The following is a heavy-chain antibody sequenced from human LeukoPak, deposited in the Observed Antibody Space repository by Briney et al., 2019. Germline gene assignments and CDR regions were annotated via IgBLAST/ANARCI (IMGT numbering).Heavy chain of an antibody. Sequence: SETLPHTCCVHRGYISSYYWRWIPQPPGKGLEWIGYIYYSGSTNYNPSLKSRVTISVDTSKNQCSLKLSSVTAADTAVYYCARGLVYFDYWGQGTLVTVSS. CDR1: RGYISSYY. CDR3: ARGLVYFDY. J-gene: IGHJ4*02. V-gene: IGHV4-59*01. D-gene: IGHD6-6*01. CDR2: IYYSGST.